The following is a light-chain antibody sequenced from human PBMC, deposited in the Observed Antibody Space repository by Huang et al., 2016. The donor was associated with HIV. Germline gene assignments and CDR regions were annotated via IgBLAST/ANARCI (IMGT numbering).Light chain of an antibody. J-gene: IGKJ4*01. V-gene: IGKV3-15*01. Sequence: EIVLTQSPATLSLSPGERAALSCRATQSLNNNLASYQQKPGQSPRRLIYGASTRATGFPARFRGSGSGTEFTLTISSLQSEDFAVYYCQQYNNWPPLLTFGGGTKVEIK. CDR3: QQYNNWPPLLT. CDR1: QSLNNN. CDR2: GAS.